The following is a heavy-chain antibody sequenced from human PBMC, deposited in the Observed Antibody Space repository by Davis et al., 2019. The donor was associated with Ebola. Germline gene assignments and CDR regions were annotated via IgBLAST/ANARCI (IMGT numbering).Heavy chain of an antibody. CDR1: GDSVSSAG. J-gene: IGHJ4*02. Sequence: PSETLSLTCAISGDSVSSAGWNWIRQSPSRGLEWLGRTYYKSKWYNDYAVSVKSRIIINTDTSENQFSLQLNSVTPEDTAVYYCARGWLRTGLDYWGQGAPVTVSS. D-gene: IGHD5-12*01. CDR2: TYYKSKWYN. V-gene: IGHV6-1*01. CDR3: ARGWLRTGLDY.